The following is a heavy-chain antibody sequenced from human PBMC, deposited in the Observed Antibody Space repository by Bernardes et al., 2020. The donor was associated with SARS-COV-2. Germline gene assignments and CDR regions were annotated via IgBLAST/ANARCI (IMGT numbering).Heavy chain of an antibody. CDR2: INSGGRTI. Sequence: GGSLRLSCAASGFTFSAYSMTWVRRAPGEGLEGSSYINSGGRTIYYADSVKGRFTISRDNARNSLYLQMNSLRAEDTAVYYCARDSPDDSSATFAYWGQRTLVTVSS. J-gene: IGHJ4*02. D-gene: IGHD6-25*01. V-gene: IGHV3-48*01. CDR1: GFTFSAYS. CDR3: ARDSPDDSSATFAY.